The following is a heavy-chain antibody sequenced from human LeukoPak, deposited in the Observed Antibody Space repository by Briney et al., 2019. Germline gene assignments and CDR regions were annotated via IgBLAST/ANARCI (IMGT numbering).Heavy chain of an antibody. CDR1: GFTFSSYS. CDR3: AREGSSWYWDFDY. V-gene: IGHV3-48*01. Sequence: GGSLRLSCAASGFTFSSYSMNWVRQAPGKGLEWVSYISSSSTMYYADSVKGRFTISRDNAKNSLYLQMNSLRAEDTAVYYCAREGSSWYWDFDYWGQGTLVTVSS. J-gene: IGHJ4*02. D-gene: IGHD6-13*01. CDR2: ISSSSTM.